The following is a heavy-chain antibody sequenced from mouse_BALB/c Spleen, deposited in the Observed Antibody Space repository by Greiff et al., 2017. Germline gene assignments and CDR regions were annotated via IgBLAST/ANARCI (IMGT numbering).Heavy chain of an antibody. CDR2: IWSDGST. Sequence: VKLMESGPDLVAPSQSLSITCTVSGFSLTSYGVHWVRQPPGKGLEWLVVIWSDGSTTYNSALKSRLSISKDNSKSQVFLKMNSLQTDDTAMYYCARHYYGSSSAMDYWGQGTSVTVSS. CDR1: GFSLTSYG. J-gene: IGHJ4*01. V-gene: IGHV2-6-2*01. D-gene: IGHD1-1*01. CDR3: ARHYYGSSSAMDY.